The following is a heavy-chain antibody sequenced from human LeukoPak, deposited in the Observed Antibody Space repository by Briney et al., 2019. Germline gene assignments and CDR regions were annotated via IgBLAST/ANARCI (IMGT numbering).Heavy chain of an antibody. V-gene: IGHV4-31*03. CDR2: IYYSGTP. CDR1: GGSISSGGYY. D-gene: IGHD2-15*01. CDR3: ARDGDACSGGNCYSD. J-gene: IGHJ4*02. Sequence: SETLSLTCTVSGGSISSGGYYWNWIRQHPGKGLEWIGSIYYSGTPYYNPSLKSRVTTSVDTSKSQFSLKLSSVTAADTAVYYCARDGDACSGGNCYSDWGQGALVTVSS.